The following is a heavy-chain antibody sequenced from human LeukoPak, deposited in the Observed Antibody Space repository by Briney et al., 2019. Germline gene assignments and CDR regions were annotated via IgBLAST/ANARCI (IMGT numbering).Heavy chain of an antibody. CDR2: INCGGGSP. Sequence: ASVKVSCKASGYTFTSYYLHWVRQTPGQGLEWMGIINCGGGSPTYSQNFQGRVTVTKDTSTSTVYMELSSLTLDDTAVYYCARVPLDWAPFDYWRQGTPVTVSS. J-gene: IGHJ4*02. D-gene: IGHD3/OR15-3a*01. CDR3: ARVPLDWAPFDY. V-gene: IGHV1-46*01. CDR1: GYTFTSYY.